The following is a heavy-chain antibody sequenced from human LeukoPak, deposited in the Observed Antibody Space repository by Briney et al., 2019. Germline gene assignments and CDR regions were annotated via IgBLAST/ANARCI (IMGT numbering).Heavy chain of an antibody. CDR1: GGSISSYY. Sequence: PSETLSPTCAVSGGSISSYYWSWIRQPPGKRLEWIGFFYYSGSTNYNPSLKSRVTISVDTPKNHFSLKLSSVTAADTAVYYCARGPGGYSYGYYFDYWGQGTLVTVSS. J-gene: IGHJ4*02. D-gene: IGHD5-18*01. CDR2: FYYSGST. V-gene: IGHV4-59*01. CDR3: ARGPGGYSYGYYFDY.